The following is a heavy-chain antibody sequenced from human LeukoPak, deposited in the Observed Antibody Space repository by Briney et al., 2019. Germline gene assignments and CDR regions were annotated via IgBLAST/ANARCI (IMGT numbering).Heavy chain of an antibody. J-gene: IGHJ4*02. D-gene: IGHD4-17*01. V-gene: IGHV1-24*01. Sequence: ASVKVSCKVSGYTLTELSMHWVRQAPGKGLEWMGGFDPEDGETIYAQKFQGRVTMTEDTSTDTAYMELSSLRSEDTAVYYCATAYGDYERVDYWGQGTLVTVSS. CDR1: GYTLTELS. CDR2: FDPEDGET. CDR3: ATAYGDYERVDY.